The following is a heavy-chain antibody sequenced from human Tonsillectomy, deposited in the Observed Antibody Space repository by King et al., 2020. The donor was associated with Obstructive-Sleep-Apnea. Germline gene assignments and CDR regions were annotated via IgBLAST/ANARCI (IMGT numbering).Heavy chain of an antibody. D-gene: IGHD1-26*01. J-gene: IGHJ4*02. Sequence: VQLQESGPGLVKPSQTLSLTCSVSGGSVNDANYYWSWIRQPPGKRLEWIGDIYHTGSTDYTPSLMTRLSISLDMSKNQFSLKLSSVTAADTALYYCARHLVGHDVLDYWGRGNLVTVSS. V-gene: IGHV4-30-4*01. CDR3: ARHLVGHDVLDY. CDR2: IYHTGST. CDR1: GGSVNDANYY.